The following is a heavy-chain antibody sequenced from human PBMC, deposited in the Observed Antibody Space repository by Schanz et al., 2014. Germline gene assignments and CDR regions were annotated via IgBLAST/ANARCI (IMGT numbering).Heavy chain of an antibody. D-gene: IGHD2-15*01. V-gene: IGHV3-30-3*01. J-gene: IGHJ4*02. Sequence: QVQLVESGGGVVQPGRSLRLSCAASGFTFSSYAMHWVRQAPGKGLEWVAVISYDGRNKYYADSVKGRFTISRDNSKNTLYLQMNTLRAEDTAVYYCARDRGYCSDGSCLTFDYWGQGTLVTVSS. CDR3: ARDRGYCSDGSCLTFDY. CDR1: GFTFSSYA. CDR2: ISYDGRNK.